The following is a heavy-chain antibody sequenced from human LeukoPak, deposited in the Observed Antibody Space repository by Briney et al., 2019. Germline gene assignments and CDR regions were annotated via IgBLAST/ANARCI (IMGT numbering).Heavy chain of an antibody. Sequence: SEPLSLPCTVSGVSISGYYWIWIRQSPGRGLEYIGSIFYRESFSYGGTTFYNPSLQSRVTISVDTSKNAFSLRLTSVTAADTAVYFCARQISGNKDYWGQGTLVTVSS. CDR2: IFYRESFSYGGTT. J-gene: IGHJ4*02. CDR3: ARQISGNKDY. D-gene: IGHD1/OR15-1a*01. CDR1: GVSISGYY. V-gene: IGHV4-59*08.